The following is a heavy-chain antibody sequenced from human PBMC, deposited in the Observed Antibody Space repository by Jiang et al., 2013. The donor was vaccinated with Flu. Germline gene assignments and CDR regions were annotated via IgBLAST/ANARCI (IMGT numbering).Heavy chain of an antibody. Sequence: GEIYHSGSTNYNPSLKSRVTISVDKSKNQFSLKLSSVTAADTGVYYCARWPLLWFGERSYRDYYYGYGRLGPRDHGHRLL. V-gene: IGHV4-4*02. CDR2: IYHSGST. J-gene: IGHJ6*02. CDR3: ARWPLLWFGERSYRDYYYGYGR. D-gene: IGHD3-10*01.